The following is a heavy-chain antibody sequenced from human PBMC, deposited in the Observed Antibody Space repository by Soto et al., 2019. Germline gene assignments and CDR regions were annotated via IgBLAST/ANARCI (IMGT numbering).Heavy chain of an antibody. Sequence: QVQLVESGGGVVQPGRSLRLSCAASGFTFSSHAMHWVRQAPGKGLEWVAVISYDGSNKYYADSVKGRFTISRDNSKNTLYLQRNSLRAEDTAVYYCARDLEVAVAGAWGQGTLVTVSS. D-gene: IGHD6-19*01. V-gene: IGHV3-30-3*01. J-gene: IGHJ5*02. CDR3: ARDLEVAVAGA. CDR1: GFTFSSHA. CDR2: ISYDGSNK.